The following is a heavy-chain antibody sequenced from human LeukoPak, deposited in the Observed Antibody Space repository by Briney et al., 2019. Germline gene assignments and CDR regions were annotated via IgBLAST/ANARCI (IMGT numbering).Heavy chain of an antibody. Sequence: SVKVSCKASGGTFSNYAINWVRQAPGQGLEWMGGIIPIFGTANYAQKFQGRVTITAYKSTSTVYMELNSLKSEDTAVYYCARGWDYDSCGRPTAYVYWGQGTLVTVSS. CDR2: IIPIFGTA. V-gene: IGHV1-69*06. CDR1: GGTFSNYA. D-gene: IGHD3-22*01. CDR3: ARGWDYDSCGRPTAYVY. J-gene: IGHJ4*02.